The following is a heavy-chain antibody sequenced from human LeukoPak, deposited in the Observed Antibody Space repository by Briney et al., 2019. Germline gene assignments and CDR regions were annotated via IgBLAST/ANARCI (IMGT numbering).Heavy chain of an antibody. CDR2: INPNSGGT. J-gene: IGHJ4*02. CDR3: ARGDLCDSSGYYDY. V-gene: IGHV1-2*02. D-gene: IGHD3-22*01. Sequence: GASVKVSCKASGYTFTGYYMHWVRQAPGQGLEWMGWINPNSGGTNYAQKFQGRVTMTRDTSISTAYMELSRLRSDDTAVYYCARGDLCDSSGYYDYWGQGTLVTVSS. CDR1: GYTFTGYY.